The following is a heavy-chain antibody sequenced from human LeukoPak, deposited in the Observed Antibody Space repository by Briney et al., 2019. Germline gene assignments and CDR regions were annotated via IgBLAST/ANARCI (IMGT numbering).Heavy chain of an antibody. Sequence: ASVKVCCKAAGYTFTSYDINWVRQATGQGLEWMGWMNPNSGNTGYAQKFQGRVTITRNTSISTAYMELSSLRSEDTAVYYCARVLWGRYTIGPGGFDYWGQGTLVTVSS. V-gene: IGHV1-8*03. CDR2: MNPNSGNT. J-gene: IGHJ4*02. CDR1: GYTFTSYD. CDR3: ARVLWGRYTIGPGGFDY. D-gene: IGHD2/OR15-2a*01.